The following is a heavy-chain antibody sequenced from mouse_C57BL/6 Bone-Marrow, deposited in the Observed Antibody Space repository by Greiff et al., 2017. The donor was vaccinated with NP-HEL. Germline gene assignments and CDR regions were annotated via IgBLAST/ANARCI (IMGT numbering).Heavy chain of an antibody. CDR2: IDPNGGGT. J-gene: IGHJ4*01. V-gene: IGHV1-72*01. CDR1: GYTFTSYW. Sequence: QVQLQQPGAELVKPGASVKLSCKASGYTFTSYWMHWVKQRPGQGLEWIGRIDPNGGGTKYNEKFKSKATLTVDKPSSTAYMQLSSLTSEDSAVYYCAREAMDYWGQGTTVTVSS. CDR3: AREAMDY.